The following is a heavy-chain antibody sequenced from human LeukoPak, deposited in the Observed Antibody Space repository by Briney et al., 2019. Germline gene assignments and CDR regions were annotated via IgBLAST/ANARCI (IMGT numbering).Heavy chain of an antibody. J-gene: IGHJ5*02. CDR2: INSDGSST. Sequence: GGSLRLSCAASGFTFSSYWMHWVRQAPGKGLVWVSRINSDGSSTSYADPVKGRFTISRDNAENTLYLQMNSLRAEDTAVYYCARDTYDILTGYSGSDFDPWGQGTLVTVSS. V-gene: IGHV3-74*01. CDR3: ARDTYDILTGYSGSDFDP. D-gene: IGHD3-9*01. CDR1: GFTFSSYW.